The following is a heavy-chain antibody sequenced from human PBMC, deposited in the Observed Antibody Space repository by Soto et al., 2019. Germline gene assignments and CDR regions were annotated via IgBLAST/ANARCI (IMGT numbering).Heavy chain of an antibody. CDR3: AKDPEGLMLWFFDY. CDR1: GFTFSSYA. CDR2: IRGSGDST. Sequence: GGSLRLSCAASGFTFSSYAMSWVRQAPGKGLEWVSVIRGSGDSTYYADSVKGRFTISRDNSKNTLYLQMNSLRAEDTAVYYCAKDPEGLMLWFFDYWGQGTLVTVSS. J-gene: IGHJ4*02. D-gene: IGHD5-18*01. V-gene: IGHV3-23*01.